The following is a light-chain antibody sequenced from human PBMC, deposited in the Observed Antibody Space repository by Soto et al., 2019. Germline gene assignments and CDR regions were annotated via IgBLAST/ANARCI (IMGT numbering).Light chain of an antibody. Sequence: ETMMTQSPDTLSVSLGERATLSCRASQSLRSSLAWYQQKPGQAPRLLIYDASTRATGIPARCSGSGSGTAFTLTISGLQSEDFAVYYCQQYNNWPQTFGQGTKVEIK. J-gene: IGKJ1*01. CDR2: DAS. CDR3: QQYNNWPQT. CDR1: QSLRSS. V-gene: IGKV3-15*01.